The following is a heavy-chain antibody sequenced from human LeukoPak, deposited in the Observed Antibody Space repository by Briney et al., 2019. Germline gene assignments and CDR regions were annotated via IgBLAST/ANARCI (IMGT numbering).Heavy chain of an antibody. CDR3: AELGITMIGGV. CDR1: GFTFSSYE. V-gene: IGHV3-48*03. J-gene: IGHJ6*04. D-gene: IGHD3-10*02. CDR2: ISSSGSTI. Sequence: GGSLRLSCAASGFTFSSYEMNWVRQAPGKGLKWVSYISSSGSTIYYADSVKGRFTISRDNAKNSLYLQMNSLRAEDTAVYYCAELGITMIGGVWGKGTTVTISS.